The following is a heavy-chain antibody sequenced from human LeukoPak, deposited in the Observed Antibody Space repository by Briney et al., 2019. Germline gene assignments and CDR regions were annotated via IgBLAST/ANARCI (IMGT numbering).Heavy chain of an antibody. J-gene: IGHJ4*02. CDR3: ARGLAAAGTPDY. Sequence: GGSLRLSRAASGFTFSSYSMNRVRQAPGKGLEWVSSISSSSSYIYYADSVKGRFTISRDNAKNSLYLQMNSLRAEDTAVYYCARGLAAAGTPDYWGQGTLVTVSS. D-gene: IGHD6-13*01. CDR1: GFTFSSYS. CDR2: ISSSSSYI. V-gene: IGHV3-21*01.